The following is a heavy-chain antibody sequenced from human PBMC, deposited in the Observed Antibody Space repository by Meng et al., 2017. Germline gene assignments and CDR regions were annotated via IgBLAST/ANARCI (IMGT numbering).Heavy chain of an antibody. D-gene: IGHD3-22*01. Sequence: GESLKISCAASGFTFSSYAMSWVRQAPGKGLEWVSAISGSGGSTYYADSVKGRFTISRDNSKNTLYLKMNSLRAEDTAVYYCAKRGYYYDSSGYIPQYYFDYWGHGTLVTVSS. CDR3: AKRGYYYDSSGYIPQYYFDY. CDR1: GFTFSSYA. J-gene: IGHJ4*01. CDR2: ISGSGGST. V-gene: IGHV3-23*01.